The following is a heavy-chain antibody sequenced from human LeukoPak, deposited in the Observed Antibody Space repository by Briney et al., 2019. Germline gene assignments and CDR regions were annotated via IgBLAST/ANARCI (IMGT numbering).Heavy chain of an antibody. Sequence: SETLSLTCAVYGGSFSGYYWSWIRQPPGKGLEWIGYIYHTGSTNYNPSLKSRVTMSLDTSKTQFSLKLSSVTAADTAVYYCARAVVTAWYFDLWGRGTLVTVSS. CDR2: IYHTGST. V-gene: IGHV4-59*01. J-gene: IGHJ2*01. D-gene: IGHD2-21*02. CDR1: GGSFSGYY. CDR3: ARAVVTAWYFDL.